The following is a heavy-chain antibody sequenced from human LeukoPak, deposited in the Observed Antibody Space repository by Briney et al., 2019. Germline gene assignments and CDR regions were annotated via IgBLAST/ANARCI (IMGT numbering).Heavy chain of an antibody. D-gene: IGHD2-15*01. CDR1: GDSIGSSHYY. CDR3: ARRSHCTGSSCPSV. CDR2: IYFDGST. Sequence: SETLSLTCTISGDSIGSSHYYWVWIRQRPGKGLEWVGSIYFDGSTYYNPALKSRVTIFSDTSKVQFSLKLSSVTATDTAVYYCARRSHCTGSSCPSVWGQGTTVTVSS. V-gene: IGHV4-39*01. J-gene: IGHJ6*02.